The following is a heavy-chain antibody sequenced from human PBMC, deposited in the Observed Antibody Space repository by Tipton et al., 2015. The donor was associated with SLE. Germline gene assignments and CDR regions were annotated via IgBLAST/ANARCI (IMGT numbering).Heavy chain of an antibody. D-gene: IGHD3-3*01. V-gene: IGHV3-30*04. J-gene: IGHJ6*02. Sequence: SLRLSCAASGFTFSSYAMHWVRQAPGKGLEWVAVISYDGSNKYYADSVKGRFTISRDNSKNTLYLQMNSLRAEDTAVYYCARSLTIYYYCGMDVWGQGTTFTVSS. CDR2: ISYDGSNK. CDR3: ARSLTIYYYCGMDV. CDR1: GFTFSSYA.